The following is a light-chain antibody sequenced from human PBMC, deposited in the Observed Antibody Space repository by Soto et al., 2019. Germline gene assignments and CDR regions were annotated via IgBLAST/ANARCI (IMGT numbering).Light chain of an antibody. V-gene: IGKV3-11*01. J-gene: IGKJ4*01. CDR2: DAS. CDR1: QSVGSY. Sequence: EIVLTQSPATLSLSPGERATLSCRASQSVGSYLAWYQQKPGQAPRLLIYDASSRATGIPARFSGSGSGTDSTLTISSLEPEDFAVYYCQQRSNWPLTFGGGTKVDIK. CDR3: QQRSNWPLT.